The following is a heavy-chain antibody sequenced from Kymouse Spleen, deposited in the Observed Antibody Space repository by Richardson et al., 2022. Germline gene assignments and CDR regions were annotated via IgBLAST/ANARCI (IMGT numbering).Heavy chain of an antibody. J-gene: IGHJ4*02. Sequence: EVQLVESGGGLVQPGRSLRLSCAASGFTFDDYAMHWVRQAPGKGLEWVSGISWNSGSIGYADSVKGRFTISRDNAKNSLYLQMNSLRAEDTALYYCAKDTPQLGILTTGAREPWSPSPQ. CDR3: AKDTPQLGILTT. CDR2: ISWNSGSI. V-gene: IGHV3-9*01. CDR1: GFTFDDYA. D-gene: IGHD7-27*02.